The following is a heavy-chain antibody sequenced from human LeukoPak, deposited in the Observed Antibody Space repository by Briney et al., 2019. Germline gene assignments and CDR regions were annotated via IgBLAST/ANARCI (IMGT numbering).Heavy chain of an antibody. CDR3: VKGVARWFGEFHNWFDP. CDR1: GFTFSSYA. J-gene: IGHJ5*02. D-gene: IGHD3-10*01. V-gene: IGHV3-64D*06. Sequence: GGSLRLSCSASGFTFSSYAMHWVRQAPGKGLEYVSAISSNGGSTYYADSVKGRFTISRDNSKNTLYLQMSSLRAEDTAVYYCVKGVARWFGEFHNWFDPWGQGTLVTVSS. CDR2: ISSNGGST.